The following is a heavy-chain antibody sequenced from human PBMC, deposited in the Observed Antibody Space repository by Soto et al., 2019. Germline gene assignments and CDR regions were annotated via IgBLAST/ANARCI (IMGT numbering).Heavy chain of an antibody. J-gene: IGHJ6*02. Sequence: PGGSLSLSYAASGFPFSSYAMSWVRPAPGKGLEWVSAISGSGGSTYYADSVKGRFTISRDNSKNTLYLQMNSLRAEDTAVYYCAKGDRGSSRSSYYYYYGMDVWGQGTTVTVSS. CDR3: AKGDRGSSRSSYYYYYGMDV. CDR1: GFPFSSYA. D-gene: IGHD6-13*01. V-gene: IGHV3-23*01. CDR2: ISGSGGST.